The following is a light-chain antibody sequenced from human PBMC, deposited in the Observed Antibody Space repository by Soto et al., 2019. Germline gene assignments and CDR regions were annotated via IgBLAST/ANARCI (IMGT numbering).Light chain of an antibody. V-gene: IGKV3-20*01. CDR3: QQYVSSQT. J-gene: IGKJ1*01. CDR1: QSVSSSY. Sequence: EIVLTQSPGTLSLSPGERATLSCRASQSVSSSYLAWYQQKPGQAPRLLIYGASSRATGIPDRFSGSASGTDFPLTISRLAPEDFAVYYCQQYVSSQTFGQGTKVEIK. CDR2: GAS.